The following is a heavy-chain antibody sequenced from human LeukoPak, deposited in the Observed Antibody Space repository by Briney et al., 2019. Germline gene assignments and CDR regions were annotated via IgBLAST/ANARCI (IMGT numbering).Heavy chain of an antibody. CDR2: ISSSGSTI. CDR3: ARDPYSSGWYSGVDY. CDR1: GFTFSDYY. Sequence: GGSLRLSCAASGFTFSDYYMSWIRQAPGKGLEWVSYISSSGSTIYYADSVKGRFTISRDNAKNSLCLQMNSLRAEDTAVYYCARDPYSSGWYSGVDYWGQGTLVTVSS. D-gene: IGHD6-19*01. V-gene: IGHV3-11*01. J-gene: IGHJ4*02.